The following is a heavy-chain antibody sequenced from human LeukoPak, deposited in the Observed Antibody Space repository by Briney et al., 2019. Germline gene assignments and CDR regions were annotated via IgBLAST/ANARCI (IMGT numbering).Heavy chain of an antibody. J-gene: IGHJ4*02. Sequence: SETLSLTCTVSGGSISSYYWSWIRQPPGKGLEWIGSIYYSGSTYYNPSLKSRVTISIDRSKNQFSLKLSSVTAADTAVYYCATTGYYDSSGYYFSSEEWGQGTLVTVSS. V-gene: IGHV4-59*04. CDR3: ATTGYYDSSGYYFSSEE. D-gene: IGHD3-22*01. CDR2: IYYSGST. CDR1: GGSISSYY.